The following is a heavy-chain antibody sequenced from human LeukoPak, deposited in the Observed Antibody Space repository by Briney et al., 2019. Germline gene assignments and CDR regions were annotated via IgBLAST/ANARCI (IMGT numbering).Heavy chain of an antibody. Sequence: GGSLRLSCAASGFTFSSYSMNWVRQAPGKGLEWVSSISSSSSYIYYADSVKGRFTISRDNAKNSLYLQMNSLRAEDTAVYYCASEYGSGCYWQVGYWGQGTLVTVSS. D-gene: IGHD3-10*01. V-gene: IGHV3-21*01. CDR1: GFTFSSYS. CDR3: ASEYGSGCYWQVGY. J-gene: IGHJ4*02. CDR2: ISSSSSYI.